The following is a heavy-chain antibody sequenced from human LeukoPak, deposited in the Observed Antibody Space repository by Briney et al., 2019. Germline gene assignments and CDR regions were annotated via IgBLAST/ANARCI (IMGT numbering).Heavy chain of an antibody. Sequence: SVKVSCKASGDTLSRFGVSWVRQAPGQGPEWMGRIIPLLGTSDYAEKFQGRATISADTPTNTAYLALHTLTSEDTAIYYCARDGDDDVFTGYFKYWGQGSLVTVSS. D-gene: IGHD3-9*01. J-gene: IGHJ4*02. V-gene: IGHV1-69*04. CDR3: ARDGDDDVFTGYFKY. CDR1: GDTLSRFG. CDR2: IIPLLGTS.